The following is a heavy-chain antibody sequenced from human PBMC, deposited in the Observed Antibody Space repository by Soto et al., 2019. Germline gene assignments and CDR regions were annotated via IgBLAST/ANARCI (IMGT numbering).Heavy chain of an antibody. Sequence: QVQLVQSGAEVKKPGSSVKVSCKASGGTFSSYGISWVRQAPGQGLEWMGGIIPIFGTPNYAQKFQGRFTITADESTSTAYVELTSLRSEDTAVYYCARDTGIAAAGTVMDVWGQGTTVTVSS. CDR3: ARDTGIAAAGTVMDV. J-gene: IGHJ6*02. V-gene: IGHV1-69*01. CDR1: GGTFSSYG. D-gene: IGHD6-13*01. CDR2: IIPIFGTP.